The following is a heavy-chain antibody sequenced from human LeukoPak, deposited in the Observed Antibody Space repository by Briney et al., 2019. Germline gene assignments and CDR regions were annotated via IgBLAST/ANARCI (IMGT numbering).Heavy chain of an antibody. CDR1: GGSISSGGYY. Sequence: SETLSLTCTVSGGSISSGGYYWSWIRQHPGKGLEWIGYIYYSGSTYYNPSLKSRVTISVDTSKSQFSLKLSSVTAADTAVYYCARGSLDKRYAFDIWGQGTMVTVSS. CDR2: IYYSGST. J-gene: IGHJ3*02. V-gene: IGHV4-31*03. D-gene: IGHD1-26*01. CDR3: ARGSLDKRYAFDI.